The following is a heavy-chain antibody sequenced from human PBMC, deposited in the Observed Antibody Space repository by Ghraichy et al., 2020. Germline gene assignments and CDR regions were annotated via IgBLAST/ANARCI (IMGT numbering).Heavy chain of an antibody. CDR2: IGTAGDT. CDR3: ARGTDFWSGYYYFDY. V-gene: IGHV3-13*01. D-gene: IGHD3-3*01. J-gene: IGHJ4*02. CDR1: GFTFSSYD. Sequence: GSLRLSCAASGFTFSSYDMHWVRQATGKGLEWVSAIGTAGDTYYPGSVKGRFTISRENAKNSLYLQMNSLRAGDTAVYYCARGTDFWSGYYYFDYWGQGTLVTVSS.